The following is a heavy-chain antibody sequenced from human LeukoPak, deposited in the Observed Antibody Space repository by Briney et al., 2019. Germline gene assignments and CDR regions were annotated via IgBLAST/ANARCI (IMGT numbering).Heavy chain of an antibody. CDR2: IKSKTDGGTT. CDR1: GFTFSNAG. D-gene: IGHD6-19*01. J-gene: IGHJ4*02. V-gene: IGHV3-15*01. CDR3: TTHEQWLVLVNY. Sequence: GSLRLSCAASGFTFSNAGMSWVRQAPGKGLEWVGRIKSKTDGGTTDYAAPVKGRFTISKDDSKNTLYLQMNSLKTEDTAVYYCTTHEQWLVLVNYWGQGTLVTVSS.